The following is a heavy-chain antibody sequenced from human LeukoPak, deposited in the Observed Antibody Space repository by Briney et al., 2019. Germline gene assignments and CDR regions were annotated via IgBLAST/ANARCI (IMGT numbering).Heavy chain of an antibody. CDR1: GGTFRSYG. V-gene: IGHV1-69*13. CDR2: IIPILGTA. D-gene: IGHD2-2*01. J-gene: IGHJ6*02. Sequence: SVKVSCKASGGTFRSYGLNWVRQAPGQGLEWMGGIIPILGTAKYAQKLQGRVTITAEESTSTGYMELSSLRSEDTAVYYCARGLYCSSSTSCYDYGMDVWGQGTTVTVSS. CDR3: ARGLYCSSSTSCYDYGMDV.